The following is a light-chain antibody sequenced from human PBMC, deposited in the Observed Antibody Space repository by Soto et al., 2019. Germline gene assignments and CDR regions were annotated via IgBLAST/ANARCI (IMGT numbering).Light chain of an antibody. CDR1: SNDVGGYNY. Sequence: QSVLTQPASVSGSPGQSITISCTGTSNDVGGYNYVSWYQQRPGKSPKLLIHNVSNRPSGVSNRFSGSKSGNTASLTISGLQAEDEADYYCSSYTSSITVVFGGGTQLTVL. CDR2: NVS. V-gene: IGLV2-14*03. CDR3: SSYTSSITVV. J-gene: IGLJ2*01.